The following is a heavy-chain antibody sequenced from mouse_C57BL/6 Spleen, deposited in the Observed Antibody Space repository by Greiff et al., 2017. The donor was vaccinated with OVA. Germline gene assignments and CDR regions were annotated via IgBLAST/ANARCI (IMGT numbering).Heavy chain of an antibody. J-gene: IGHJ3*01. CDR1: GYTFTSYW. D-gene: IGHD1-1*01. CDR2: IYPSDSET. CDR3: ARGVYYGSTAFAY. Sequence: VQLQQPGAELVRPGSSVKLSCKASGYTFTSYWMDWVKQRPGQGLEWIGNIYPSDSETHYNQKFKDKATLTVDKSSSTAYMQLSSLTSEDYAVDYCARGVYYGSTAFAYWGQGTLVTVSA. V-gene: IGHV1-61*01.